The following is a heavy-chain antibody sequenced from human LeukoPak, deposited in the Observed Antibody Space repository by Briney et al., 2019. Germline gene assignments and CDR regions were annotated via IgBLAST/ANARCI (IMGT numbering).Heavy chain of an antibody. D-gene: IGHD1-14*01. CDR2: INPTGGST. CDR3: ASITRIGDAFDI. V-gene: IGHV1-46*01. CDR1: GYTFTTYY. Sequence: ASVKVSCKASGYTFTTYYMHWVRQAPGKGLEWMGKINPTGGSTTYAQKFQGRVTMTRNTSISTAYMELSGLRSEDTAVYYCASITRIGDAFDIWGQGTMVTVSS. J-gene: IGHJ3*02.